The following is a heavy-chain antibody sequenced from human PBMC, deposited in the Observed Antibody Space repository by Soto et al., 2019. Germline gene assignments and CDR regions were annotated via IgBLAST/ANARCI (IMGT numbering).Heavy chain of an antibody. V-gene: IGHV4-31*03. J-gene: IGHJ4*02. CDR2: IYYSGST. D-gene: IGHD1-26*01. Sequence: QVQLQESGPGLVKPSQTLSLTCTVSGGSISSGGYYWSWIRQHPGKGLEWIGYIYYSGSTYYNPSLKSRVTLSVDTSKHQFSLKLSSVTAADTAVYYCAREGGIVGATAADYWGQGTLVTVSS. CDR3: AREGGIVGATAADY. CDR1: GGSISSGGYY.